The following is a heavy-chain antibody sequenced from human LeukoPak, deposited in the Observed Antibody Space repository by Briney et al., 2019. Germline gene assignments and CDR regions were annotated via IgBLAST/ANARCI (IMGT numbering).Heavy chain of an antibody. CDR2: ISGSGGST. J-gene: IGHJ4*02. Sequence: GGSLRLSCAASEFTFSSFAMSWVRQAPGKGLEWLSAISGSGGSTYYADSVKGRFTISRDNSKNTLYLQMNSLRAEDTAVYYCATDLMVRGVMAHYWGQGTLVTVSS. CDR3: ATDLMVRGVMAHY. V-gene: IGHV3-23*01. CDR1: EFTFSSFA. D-gene: IGHD3-10*01.